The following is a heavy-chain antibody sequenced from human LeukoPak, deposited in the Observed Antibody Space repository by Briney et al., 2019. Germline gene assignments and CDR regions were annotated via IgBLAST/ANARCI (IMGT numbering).Heavy chain of an antibody. CDR2: IYYSGST. V-gene: IGHV4-39*01. CDR1: GGSTSSSSYY. CDR3: ARRGLSSSGWQDY. D-gene: IGHD6-19*01. J-gene: IGHJ4*02. Sequence: PSETLSLTCTVSGGSTSSSSYYWGWIRQPPGKGLEWIGSIYYSGSTYYNPSLKSRVTISVDTSKNQFSLKLSSVTAADTAVYYCARRGLSSSGWQDYWGQGTLVTVSS.